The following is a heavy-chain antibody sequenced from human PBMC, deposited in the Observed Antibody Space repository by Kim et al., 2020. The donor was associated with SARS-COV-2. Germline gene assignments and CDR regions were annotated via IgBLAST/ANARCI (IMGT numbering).Heavy chain of an antibody. CDR1: GGSISSGGYY. CDR2: IYYSGST. J-gene: IGHJ5*02. D-gene: IGHD6-13*01. Sequence: SETLSLTCTVSGGSISSGGYYWSWIRQHPGKGLEWIGYIYYSGSTYYNPSLKSRVTISVDTSKNQFSLKLSSVTAADTAVYYCARGGQQLGWYNWFDPWGQGTLVTVSS. V-gene: IGHV4-31*03. CDR3: ARGGQQLGWYNWFDP.